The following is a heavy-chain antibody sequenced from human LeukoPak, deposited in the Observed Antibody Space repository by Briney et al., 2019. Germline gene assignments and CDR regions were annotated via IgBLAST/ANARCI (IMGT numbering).Heavy chain of an antibody. CDR1: GYSFTSYW. Sequence: GESQKISCKGSGYSFTSYWIGWVRQMPGKGLDWMGIIYPGDSDTRYSPSFQGQVTISADKSISTAYLQWSSLKASDTAMYYCATSSGYYLKSFAYWGQGTLVTVSS. J-gene: IGHJ4*02. V-gene: IGHV5-51*01. D-gene: IGHD3-22*01. CDR2: IYPGDSDT. CDR3: ATSSGYYLKSFAY.